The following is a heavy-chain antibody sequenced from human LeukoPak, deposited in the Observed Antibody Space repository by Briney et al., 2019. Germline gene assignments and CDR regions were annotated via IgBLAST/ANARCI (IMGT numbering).Heavy chain of an antibody. CDR3: ARFLSWSGYYYMDV. J-gene: IGHJ6*03. CDR2: IYYSGST. Sequence: NPSETLSLTCTVSGGSISSYYWSWIRQPPGKGLEWIGYIYYSGSTNYNPSLKSRVTIPVGTSKNQFSLKLSSVTAADTAVYYCARFLSWSGYYYMDVWGKGATVTVSS. CDR1: GGSISSYY. D-gene: IGHD3-3*01. V-gene: IGHV4-59*01.